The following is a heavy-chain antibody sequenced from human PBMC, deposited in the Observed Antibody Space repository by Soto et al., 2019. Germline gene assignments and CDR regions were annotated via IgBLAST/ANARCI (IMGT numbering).Heavy chain of an antibody. CDR1: GYSFTNND. Sequence: QVQLVQSGAEVREPGASVKVSCKASGYSFTNNDVSWVRQATGQGLEWMGWMNPGSGDTGYAQKFQGRVTRTRDSSIATAYMELSRMRSDDTAIYYCARMETFGSLNWFDPWGQGTLVTVSS. J-gene: IGHJ5*02. D-gene: IGHD3-16*01. CDR3: ARMETFGSLNWFDP. CDR2: MNPGSGDT. V-gene: IGHV1-8*01.